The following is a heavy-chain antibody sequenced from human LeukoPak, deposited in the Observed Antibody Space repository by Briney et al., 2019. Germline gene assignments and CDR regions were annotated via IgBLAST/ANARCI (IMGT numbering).Heavy chain of an antibody. Sequence: PGGSLRLSCAASGFSFPSYAMSWVRQAPRRGLEWVSLITAGGVITNYTDSVKGRFTISRDNSKNTLYLQMNSVRAEDTAVYYCAKGKINHDGAVEIWGQGTTVTVSS. CDR1: GFSFPSYA. CDR2: ITAGGVIT. J-gene: IGHJ3*02. V-gene: IGHV3-23*01. D-gene: IGHD1-14*01. CDR3: AKGKINHDGAVEI.